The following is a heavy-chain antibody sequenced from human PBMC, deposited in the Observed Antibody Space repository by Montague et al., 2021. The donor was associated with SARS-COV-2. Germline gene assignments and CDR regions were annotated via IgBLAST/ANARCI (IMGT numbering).Heavy chain of an antibody. Sequence: PALVKPTQTLTLTCTFSGFSLSTSGMCVSWIRQPPGKALEWLALIDWDDDKYYSTSLKTRLTISKDTSKNQVVLTMTNMDPVDTATYYGARIGTVRGFFAAPHLYSGMDVWGQGTTVTVSS. V-gene: IGHV2-70*01. D-gene: IGHD3-10*01. CDR1: GFSLSTSGMC. CDR3: ARIGTVRGFFAAPHLYSGMDV. J-gene: IGHJ6*02. CDR2: IDWDDDK.